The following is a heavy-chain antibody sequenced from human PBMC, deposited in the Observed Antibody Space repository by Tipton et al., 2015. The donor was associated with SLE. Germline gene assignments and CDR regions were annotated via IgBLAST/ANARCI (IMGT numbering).Heavy chain of an antibody. D-gene: IGHD5-18*01. CDR2: IYNSGNT. V-gene: IGHV4-39*07. J-gene: IGHJ2*01. CDR3: ARTAGRSVKLWYFDL. CDR1: GASISSTSYY. Sequence: TLSLTCTVSGASISSTSYYWGWIRQAPGKGLEWIGSIYNSGNTYYNASLKSRVTISVDTSKNQFSLRLSSVSAADTAVYYCARTAGRSVKLWYFDLWGRGTLVTVSS.